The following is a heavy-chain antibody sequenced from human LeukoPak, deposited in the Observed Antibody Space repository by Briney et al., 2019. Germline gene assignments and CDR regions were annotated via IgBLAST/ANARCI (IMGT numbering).Heavy chain of an antibody. J-gene: IGHJ4*02. V-gene: IGHV3-7*01. Sequence: GGSLRLSCAASGFTFSSYWMSWVRQAPGKGLEWVANKKQDGSEKYYVDSVKGRFTISRDNAKNSLYLQMNSLRAEDTAVYYCASGSSSWYLFDYWGQGTLVTVSS. CDR3: ASGSSSWYLFDY. CDR2: KKQDGSEK. D-gene: IGHD6-13*01. CDR1: GFTFSSYW.